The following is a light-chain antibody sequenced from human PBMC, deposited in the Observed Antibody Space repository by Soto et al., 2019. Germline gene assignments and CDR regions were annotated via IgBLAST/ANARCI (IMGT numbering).Light chain of an antibody. CDR2: TVS. J-gene: IGKJ4*01. CDR3: MQRIEFPLT. CDR1: QSHLDSDDGNTY. Sequence: DIVMTQTPLSLPVTPGEPASISCRSSQSHLDSDDGNTYLDWYLQKPGQSPQLLIYTVSYRASGVPDRFSGSGSGTDFTLKISRVEAEDVGVYYCMQRIEFPLTFGGGTKVEIK. V-gene: IGKV2-40*01.